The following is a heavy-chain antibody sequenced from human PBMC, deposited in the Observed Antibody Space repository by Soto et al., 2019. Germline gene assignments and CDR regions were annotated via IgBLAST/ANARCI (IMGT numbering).Heavy chain of an antibody. V-gene: IGHV4-61*01. D-gene: IGHD6-19*01. CDR2: IYYSGST. J-gene: IGHJ4*02. CDR3: ASYSRGWYDVSY. Sequence: QVQLQESGPGLVKPSETLSLTCTVSGGSVSSGSYFWSWIRQPPGKGLEWIGYIYYSGSTNYNPHLKSRVTTSVDTSRNQFSLKLSSVTAADTAVYYCASYSRGWYDVSYWGQGTLVTVSS. CDR1: GGSVSSGSYF.